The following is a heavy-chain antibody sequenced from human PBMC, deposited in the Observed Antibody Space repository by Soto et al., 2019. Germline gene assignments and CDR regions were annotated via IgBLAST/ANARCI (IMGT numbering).Heavy chain of an antibody. D-gene: IGHD1-1*01. Sequence: QVHLVQSGAEVKKPGASVKVSCKASGYTFTSYGITWVRQAPGQGLEWRGWISAHNGNTDYAQKLQGRVIVTRDTSTSTSYLKLRSLISDDTAVYYCARGRYGDYWGQGALVTVSS. CDR1: GYTFTSYG. CDR3: ARGRYGDY. CDR2: ISAHNGNT. J-gene: IGHJ4*02. V-gene: IGHV1-18*01.